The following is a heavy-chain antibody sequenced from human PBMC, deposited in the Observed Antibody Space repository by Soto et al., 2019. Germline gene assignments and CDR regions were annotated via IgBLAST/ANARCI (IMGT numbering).Heavy chain of an antibody. CDR2: IYYSGAA. J-gene: IGHJ5*02. V-gene: IGHV4-39*07. CDR1: GGSISGSRYY. CDR3: ARAKAPLYSSSWYWFDP. D-gene: IGHD6-13*01. Sequence: PSETLSLTCTVSGGSISGSRYYWGWIRQPPGKGLEWIGTIYYSGAAYYNPSLKSRVTISVDTSKNQFSLKLSSVTAADTAVYYCARAKAPLYSSSWYWFDPWGQGTLVTVSS.